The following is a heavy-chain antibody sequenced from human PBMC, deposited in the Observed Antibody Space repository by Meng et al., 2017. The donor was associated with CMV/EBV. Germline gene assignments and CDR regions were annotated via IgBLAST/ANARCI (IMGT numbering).Heavy chain of an antibody. CDR2: INPNSGGT. CDR1: GYTFTGYY. V-gene: IGHV1-2*02. Sequence: SGYTFTGYYMHWVRQAPGQGLEWMGWINPNSGGTNYAQKFQGRVTMTRDTSISTAYMELSRLRSDDTAVYYCAREWVVPAAIDWVDPWGQGTLVTVSS. J-gene: IGHJ5*02. CDR3: AREWVVPAAIDWVDP. D-gene: IGHD2-2*01.